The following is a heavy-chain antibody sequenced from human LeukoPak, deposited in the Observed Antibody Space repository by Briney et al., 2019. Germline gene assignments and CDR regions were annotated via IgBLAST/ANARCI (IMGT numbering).Heavy chain of an antibody. Sequence: SETLSLTCTVSGGSISSYYWSWIRQPPGKGLEWIGYIYYSGSTNYNPSLKSRVTISVDTSKNQFSLKLSSVTAADTAVYYCARDARDGYNDYWGQGTLVAVSS. D-gene: IGHD5-12*01. CDR1: GGSISSYY. J-gene: IGHJ4*02. CDR2: IYYSGST. V-gene: IGHV4-59*12. CDR3: ARDARDGYNDY.